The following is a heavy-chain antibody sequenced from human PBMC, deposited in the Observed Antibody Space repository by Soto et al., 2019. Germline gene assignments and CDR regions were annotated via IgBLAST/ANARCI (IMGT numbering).Heavy chain of an antibody. Sequence: SETLSLTCAVSGGSFSGYYWGWVRQPPGKGLEWVGEINYSGSTNYNPSLKRRVTISVDTSKNQVSLKVTSVTAADTAMYYCARRNYFYALDVWGQGTTVTVYS. CDR3: ARRNYFYALDV. CDR2: INYSGST. CDR1: GGSFSGYY. V-gene: IGHV4-34*01. J-gene: IGHJ6*02.